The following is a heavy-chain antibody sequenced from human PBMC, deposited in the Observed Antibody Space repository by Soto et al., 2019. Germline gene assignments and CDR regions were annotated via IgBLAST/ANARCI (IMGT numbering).Heavy chain of an antibody. Sequence: QMQLVESGGGVVQPGRSLRLSCAASGFTFSNYAMHWVRQAPGKGLEWVATISFAGDKEYYADSVKGRFTVSRDNSKNTLVLQVNSLRVEDAAVYYCATSPPLMVTSVLMGDWGQGTLVTVSS. V-gene: IGHV3-30-3*01. CDR3: ATSPPLMVTSVLMGD. J-gene: IGHJ1*01. CDR2: ISFAGDKE. CDR1: GFTFSNYA. D-gene: IGHD3-16*01.